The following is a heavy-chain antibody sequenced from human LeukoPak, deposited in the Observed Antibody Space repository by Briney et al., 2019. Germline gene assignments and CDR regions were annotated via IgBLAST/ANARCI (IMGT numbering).Heavy chain of an antibody. Sequence: GASVKVSCKASGYTFTNFGISWVRQAPGQGLEWVGIINPSDGDRRNAQKFQGRVTMTRDMSTSTVYMELSSLRSEDTAVYYCAKDGGSYSADYWGQGTLVTVSS. CDR2: INPSDGDR. V-gene: IGHV1-46*01. J-gene: IGHJ4*02. CDR1: GYTFTNFG. CDR3: AKDGGSYSADY. D-gene: IGHD3-10*01.